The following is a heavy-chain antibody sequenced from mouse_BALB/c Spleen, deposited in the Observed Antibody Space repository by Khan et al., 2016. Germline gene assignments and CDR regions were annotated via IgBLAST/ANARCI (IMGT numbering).Heavy chain of an antibody. Sequence: QVQLQQSGAELVKPGAPVKLSCKASGYTFTSYWMNWVKQRPGRGLEWIGRIDPSDSETHYNQKFKDKATLTVDKSSSTAYIQLSSLTSEDSAVCYCARGGWLRAMDYWGQGTSVTVSS. V-gene: IGHV1-69*02. J-gene: IGHJ4*01. CDR2: IDPSDSET. CDR3: ARGGWLRAMDY. D-gene: IGHD2-3*01. CDR1: GYTFTSYW.